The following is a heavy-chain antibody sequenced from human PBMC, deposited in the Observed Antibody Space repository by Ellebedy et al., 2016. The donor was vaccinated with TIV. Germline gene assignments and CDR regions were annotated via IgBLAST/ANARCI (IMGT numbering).Heavy chain of an antibody. D-gene: IGHD3-10*01. V-gene: IGHV4-39*07. CDR1: GGSISSGGYY. Sequence: SETLSLXCTVSGGSISSGGYYWSWIRQPPGKGLEWIGEINHSGSTNYNPSLKSRVTISVDTSKNQFSLKLSSVTAADTAVYYCARRDYGSENYYGMDVWGQGTTVTVSS. CDR3: ARRDYGSENYYGMDV. J-gene: IGHJ6*02. CDR2: INHSGST.